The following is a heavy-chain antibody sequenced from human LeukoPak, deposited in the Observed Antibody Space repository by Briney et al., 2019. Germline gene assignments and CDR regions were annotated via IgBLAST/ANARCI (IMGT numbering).Heavy chain of an antibody. CDR1: GGSISSYY. CDR3: ARVKEKLQHRRRYGMDV. D-gene: IGHD1-1*01. J-gene: IGHJ6*02. CDR2: IYYSRTT. Sequence: SETLSLTCTVSGGSISSYYWSWIRQPPGEGLEWIGYIYYSRTTNYNPSLKSRVTISVDTSKNQFSLKLSSVTAADTAVYYCARVKEKLQHRRRYGMDVWGQGTTVTVSS. V-gene: IGHV4-59*12.